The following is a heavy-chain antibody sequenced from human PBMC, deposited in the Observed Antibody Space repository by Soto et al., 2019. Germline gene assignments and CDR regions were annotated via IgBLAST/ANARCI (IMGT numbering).Heavy chain of an antibody. CDR2: IYGGGTT. CDR1: GFSVSSKY. Sequence: EVQLVESGGGLIQPGGSLRLSCAASGFSVSSKYMTWVRQAPGKGLEWVSVIYGGGTTYYTDSVKGRFTISRDNSKNSLYLQMNSLRAEDPAVYYCVKTTGWPGFDFWGQGTLVTVSS. CDR3: VKTTGWPGFDF. D-gene: IGHD6-19*01. J-gene: IGHJ4*02. V-gene: IGHV3-53*01.